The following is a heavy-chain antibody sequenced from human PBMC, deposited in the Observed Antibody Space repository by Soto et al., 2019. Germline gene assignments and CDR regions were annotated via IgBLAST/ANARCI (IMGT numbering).Heavy chain of an antibody. CDR2: ISAYNGNT. V-gene: IGHV1-18*01. J-gene: IGHJ6*02. CDR3: ARAIRMTSGYYYYGMDV. CDR1: GYTFTSYG. D-gene: IGHD4-17*01. Sequence: QVQLVQSGAEVKKPGASVKVSCKASGYTFTSYGISWVRQAPGQGLEWMGWISAYNGNTNYAQKLQGRVTMTTDTSASTAYMELRSLRSDDTAVYYCARAIRMTSGYYYYGMDVWGQGTTVTVSS.